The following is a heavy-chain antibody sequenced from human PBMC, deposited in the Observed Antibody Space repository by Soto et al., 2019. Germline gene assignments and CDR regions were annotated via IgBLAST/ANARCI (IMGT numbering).Heavy chain of an antibody. CDR1: GGTFSSYA. Sequence: QVQLVQSGAEVKKPGSSVKVSCKASGGTFSSYAISWVRQAPGQGLEWMGGIIPISGTANYAQKFQGRVTITADESTSPAYMELSSLRSEDTAVYYCASSQGSSTSLEIYYYYYYGMDVWGQGTTVTVSS. V-gene: IGHV1-69*01. CDR2: IIPISGTA. J-gene: IGHJ6*02. CDR3: ASSQGSSTSLEIYYYYYYGMDV. D-gene: IGHD2-2*01.